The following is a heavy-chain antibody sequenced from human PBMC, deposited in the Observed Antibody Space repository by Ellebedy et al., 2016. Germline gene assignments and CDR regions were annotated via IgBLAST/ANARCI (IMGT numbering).Heavy chain of an antibody. CDR3: AKWNGDWNTYDV. CDR2: VFHTGTT. CDR1: GGSVSSDY. J-gene: IGHJ3*01. V-gene: IGHV4-59*02. Sequence: SETLSLTCNVSGGSVSSDYWNWIRRPPGKGLEWIGYVFHTGTTNYIPTLQSRVTMSVEPSKSQFSLGMTSVTAADTAVYYCAKWNGDWNTYDVWGQGTMVTVSS. D-gene: IGHD1/OR15-1a*01.